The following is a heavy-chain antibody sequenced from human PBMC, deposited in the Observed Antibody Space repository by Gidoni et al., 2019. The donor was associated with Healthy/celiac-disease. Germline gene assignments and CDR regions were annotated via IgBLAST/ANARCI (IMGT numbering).Heavy chain of an antibody. CDR1: GFPFSSYG. J-gene: IGHJ6*03. Sequence: GFPFSSYGMHWVRQAPGKGLEWVAVISYDGSNKYYADSVKGRFTISRDNSKNTLYLQMNSLRAEDTAVYYCAKGHRYYYYMDVWGKGTTVTVSS. CDR2: ISYDGSNK. CDR3: AKGHRYYYYMDV. V-gene: IGHV3-30*18.